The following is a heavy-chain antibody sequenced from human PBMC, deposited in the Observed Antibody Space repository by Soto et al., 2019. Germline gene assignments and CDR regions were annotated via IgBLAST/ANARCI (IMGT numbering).Heavy chain of an antibody. D-gene: IGHD6-6*01. CDR3: ARDPEYSSSFQYGMDV. V-gene: IGHV3-21*01. CDR2: ISSSSSYI. CDR1: GFNFNSYN. J-gene: IGHJ6*02. Sequence: GGSLRLSCATPGFNFNSYNINWVRPAPGGGLECVSSISSSSSYISYADSVKGRFTISRDNAKNSLYLQMNSLGAEDTAVYYCARDPEYSSSFQYGMDVWGQGTTVTVSS.